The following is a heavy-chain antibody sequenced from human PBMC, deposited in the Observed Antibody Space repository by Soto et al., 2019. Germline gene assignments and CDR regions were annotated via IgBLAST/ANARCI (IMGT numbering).Heavy chain of an antibody. J-gene: IGHJ6*03. CDR3: ARVMTSDIVLISYYYYYYMDV. Sequence: GGSLRLSCAASGFTVSSNYMSWVRQAPGKGLEWVSVIYSGGSTYYADSVKGRFTISRHNSKNTLYLQMNSLRAEDTAVYYCARVMTSDIVLISYYYYYYMDVWGKGTTVTVSS. CDR2: IYSGGST. CDR1: GFTVSSNY. D-gene: IGHD2-8*01. V-gene: IGHV3-53*04.